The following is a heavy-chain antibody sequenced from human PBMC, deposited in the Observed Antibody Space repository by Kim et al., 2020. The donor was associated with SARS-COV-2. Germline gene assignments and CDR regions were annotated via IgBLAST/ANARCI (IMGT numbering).Heavy chain of an antibody. V-gene: IGHV4-61*01. CDR3: ARDRQYAHFYY. CDR1: GASVSSGSYY. J-gene: IGHJ4*02. CDR2: IYSSGST. D-gene: IGHD2-2*01. Sequence: SETLSLTCIVSGASVSSGSYYWSWIRQSPGKALEWIAYIYSSGSTNYNPSLKSRVTISVDTSKNQFSLKLTPVTAADTAVYYGARDRQYAHFYYLGQGTL.